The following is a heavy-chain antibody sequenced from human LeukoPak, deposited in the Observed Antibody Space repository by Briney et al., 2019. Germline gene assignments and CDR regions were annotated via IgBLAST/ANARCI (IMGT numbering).Heavy chain of an antibody. CDR1: GYSISSGYY. Sequence: SETLSLTCTVSGYSISSGYYWGWIRQPPGKGLEWIGSIYHSGSTYYNPSLKSRVTISVDTSKNQFSLKLSSVTAADSAVYYCARLNIVVSPGSLDYWGQGTLVTVSS. CDR3: ARLNIVVSPGSLDY. D-gene: IGHD5-12*01. J-gene: IGHJ4*02. CDR2: IYHSGST. V-gene: IGHV4-38-2*02.